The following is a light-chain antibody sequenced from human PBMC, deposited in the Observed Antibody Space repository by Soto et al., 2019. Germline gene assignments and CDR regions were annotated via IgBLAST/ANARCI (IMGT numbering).Light chain of an antibody. J-gene: IGKJ1*01. CDR1: QSVYNN. V-gene: IGKV3-15*01. CDR3: QQYNNWPPAWT. Sequence: IVMTQAPATLSVSPGERATLSCRASQSVYNNLAWYQQKPSQAPRLLIYDGSSRATDIPTRFSGSGSGTEFTLTISSLQSEDFAVYYCQQYNNWPPAWTFGQGTKVDIK. CDR2: DGS.